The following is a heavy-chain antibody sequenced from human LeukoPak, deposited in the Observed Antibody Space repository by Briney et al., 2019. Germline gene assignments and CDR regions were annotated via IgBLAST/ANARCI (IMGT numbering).Heavy chain of an antibody. CDR3: ARQYYYGSGSYYGGEY. J-gene: IGHJ4*02. CDR1: GFTFSSYG. V-gene: IGHV3-30*03. Sequence: PGGSLRLSCAASGFTFSSYGMHWVRQAPGKGLEWVAVISYDGSNKYYADSVKGRFTISRDNSKNTLYLQMNSPRAEDTAVYYCARQYYYGSGSYYGGEYWGQGTLVTVSS. D-gene: IGHD3-10*01. CDR2: ISYDGSNK.